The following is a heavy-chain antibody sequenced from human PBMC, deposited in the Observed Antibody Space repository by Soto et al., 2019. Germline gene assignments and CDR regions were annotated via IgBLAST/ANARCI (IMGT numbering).Heavy chain of an antibody. J-gene: IGHJ4*02. CDR1: GFSLSTSGMR. V-gene: IGHV2-70*04. D-gene: IGHD3-22*01. CDR3: ARTPPGYYDSSGYPLYYFDY. Sequence: GSGLTLVNPTQTLTLTCTFSGFSLSTSGMRVSWIRQPPGKALEWLARIDWDDDKFYSTSLKTRLTISKDTSKNQVVLTMTNMDPVDTATYYCARTPPGYYDSSGYPLYYFDYWGQGTLVTVSS. CDR2: IDWDDDK.